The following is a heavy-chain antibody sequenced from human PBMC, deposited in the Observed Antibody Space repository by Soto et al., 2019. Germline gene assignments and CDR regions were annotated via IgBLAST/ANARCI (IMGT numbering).Heavy chain of an antibody. V-gene: IGHV1-8*01. J-gene: IGHJ6*02. Sequence: QVQLVQSGAEVKKPGASVKVSCKASGYTFTSYDINWVRQATGQGLEWMGWMNPNSGNTGYAQKFQGRVTMTRNTSISTANMQRSSLRYEDTAAYYCARGDYDFWSGYSRPDYDYCMDVWGQGTTVTVSS. CDR2: MNPNSGNT. CDR3: ARGDYDFWSGYSRPDYDYCMDV. CDR1: GYTFTSYD. D-gene: IGHD3-3*01.